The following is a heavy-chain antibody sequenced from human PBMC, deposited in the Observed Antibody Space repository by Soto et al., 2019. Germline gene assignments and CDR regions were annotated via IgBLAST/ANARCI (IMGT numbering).Heavy chain of an antibody. J-gene: IGHJ4*02. CDR2: IYSSGST. D-gene: IGHD3-22*01. Sequence: PGGSLRLSCAASGFTFSINAMSWVRQAPGKGLEWVSLIYSSGSTHYADSVKGRFTISRDNSKNTVHLQMNTLRAEDTAVYYCARRPLNSNGAYWGQGTLVTVSS. CDR1: GFTFSINA. CDR3: ARRPLNSNGAY. V-gene: IGHV3-53*01.